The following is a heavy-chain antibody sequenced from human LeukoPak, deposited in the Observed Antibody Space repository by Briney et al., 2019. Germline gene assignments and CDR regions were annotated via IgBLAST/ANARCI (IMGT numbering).Heavy chain of an antibody. J-gene: IGHJ4*02. CDR2: IYYSGSA. Sequence: SETLSLTCIVSGGSISNSSYYWGWIRQPPGKGLEWIGSIYYSGSAYYNPSLKSRVTISVDTSKNQFSLKLTSVTAADTAVYYCARDWVVTPNYWGQGTLVTVSS. V-gene: IGHV4-39*02. CDR3: ARDWVVTPNY. D-gene: IGHD4-23*01. CDR1: GGSISNSSYY.